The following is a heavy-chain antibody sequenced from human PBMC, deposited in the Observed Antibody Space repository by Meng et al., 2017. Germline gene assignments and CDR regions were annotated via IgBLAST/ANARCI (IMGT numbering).Heavy chain of an antibody. CDR1: GFTFNNYW. Sequence: EWQLVESGGGLVQPGGSLRLSCAASGFTFNNYWMHWVRQVPGKGLVWVSRISGDGSITNYADSVKGRFTISRDNAKNTLYLQMNSLRPEDTAVYYCLDEAPRSDYWGQGSLVTVSS. J-gene: IGHJ4*02. CDR2: ISGDGSIT. CDR3: LDEAPRSDY. V-gene: IGHV3-74*01. D-gene: IGHD1-1*01.